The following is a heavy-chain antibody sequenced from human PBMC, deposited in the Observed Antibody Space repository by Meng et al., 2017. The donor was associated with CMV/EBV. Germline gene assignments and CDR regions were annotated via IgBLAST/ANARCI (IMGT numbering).Heavy chain of an antibody. V-gene: IGHV1-69*05. CDR1: GGTFSSYA. CDR3: ARGALPQLLMDAWWFDP. CDR2: IIPIFGTA. D-gene: IGHD2-2*01. J-gene: IGHJ5*02. Sequence: SVKVSCKASGGTFSSYAISWVQQAPGQGLEWMGGIIPIFGTANYAQKFQGRVTITTDESTSTAYMELSSLRSEDTAVYYCARGALPQLLMDAWWFDPWGQGTLVTVSS.